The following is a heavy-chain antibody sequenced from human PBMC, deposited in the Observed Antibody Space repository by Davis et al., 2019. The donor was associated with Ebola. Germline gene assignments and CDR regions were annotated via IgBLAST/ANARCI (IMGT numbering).Heavy chain of an antibody. D-gene: IGHD2-21*01. J-gene: IGHJ6*02. V-gene: IGHV3-23*01. Sequence: GGSLRLSCAASGFTFRSYAMSWVRQAPGKGLEWVSAISRSAGSTYYADSVKGRFTISSDNSKNTLYLQMNSLRAEDTAVYYCAKAVEEDYEGVVVWGYYYYGMDVWGQGTTVTVSS. CDR3: AKAVEEDYEGVVVWGYYYYGMDV. CDR2: ISRSAGST. CDR1: GFTFRSYA.